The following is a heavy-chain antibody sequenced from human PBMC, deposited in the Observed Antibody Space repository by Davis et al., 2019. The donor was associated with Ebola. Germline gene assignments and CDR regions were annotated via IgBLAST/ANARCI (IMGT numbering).Heavy chain of an antibody. Sequence: ASVKVSCKASGYTFTSYRITWVRQAPGQGLEWMGWINPHNGNTNYAQNVQGRVTMTTDTSTSTAYMELSSLRSEDTAVYYCGIGVNYYGMDVWGQGTTVTVSS. CDR1: GYTFTSYR. J-gene: IGHJ6*02. CDR3: GIGVNYYGMDV. V-gene: IGHV1-18*04. D-gene: IGHD2-21*01. CDR2: INPHNGNT.